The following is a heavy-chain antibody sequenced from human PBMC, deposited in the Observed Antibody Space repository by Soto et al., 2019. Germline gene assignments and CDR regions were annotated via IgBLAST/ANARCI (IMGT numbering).Heavy chain of an antibody. D-gene: IGHD2-21*02. CDR3: AREGDVPYYYYGMDI. CDR2: ISGYNGKT. CDR1: GYTFSSYG. Sequence: QGQLVQSGGEVKKPGASVKVYCKASGYTFSSYGISWVRQAPGQGLEWMGWISGYNGKTNYAQKVQDRVTMTTDTSTSTVYMELRSLRSDDTAVYYCAREGDVPYYYYGMDIWGQGTTVTVSS. V-gene: IGHV1-18*01. J-gene: IGHJ6*02.